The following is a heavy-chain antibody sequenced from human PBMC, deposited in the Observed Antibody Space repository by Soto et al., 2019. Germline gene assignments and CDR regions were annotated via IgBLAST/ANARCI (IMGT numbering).Heavy chain of an antibody. Sequence: GGSLRLSCVGSGFIFRNNGMHWVRQTPGKGLEWVAFMSYDGSDTFYADSVKGRFTISRDNSKNTLFLHMSNLRPEDTAMYYCTIVRVADSALDHWGQGTLVTVSS. J-gene: IGHJ4*02. V-gene: IGHV3-30*02. CDR3: TIVRVADSALDH. CDR2: MSYDGSDT. D-gene: IGHD3-10*02. CDR1: GFIFRNNG.